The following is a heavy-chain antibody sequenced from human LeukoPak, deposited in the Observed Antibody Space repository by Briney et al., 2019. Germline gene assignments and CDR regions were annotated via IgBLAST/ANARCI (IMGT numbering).Heavy chain of an antibody. J-gene: IGHJ4*02. V-gene: IGHV4-34*01. CDR3: ARGGPYYDFWSGYPVDY. Sequence: SETLSLTCAVYGGSLSGYYWSWIRQPPGKGLEWIGEINHSGSTNYNPSLKSRVTISVDTSKNQFSLKLSSVTAADTAVYYCARGGPYYDFWSGYPVDYWGQGTLVTVSS. D-gene: IGHD3-3*01. CDR2: INHSGST. CDR1: GGSLSGYY.